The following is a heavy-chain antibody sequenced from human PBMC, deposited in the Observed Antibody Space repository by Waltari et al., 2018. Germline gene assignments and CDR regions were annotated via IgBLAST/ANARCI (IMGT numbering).Heavy chain of an antibody. V-gene: IGHV3-33*01. Sequence: QVQLVESGGGVVQPGRSLRLSCAASGFTFSSYGMQWVRQAPGKGLEWVAVIWYDGSNKYYADSVKGRFTISRDNSKNTLYLQMNSLRAEDTAVYYCARASSGWYDAFDIWGQGTMVTVSS. CDR1: GFTFSSYG. J-gene: IGHJ3*02. CDR2: IWYDGSNK. D-gene: IGHD6-19*01. CDR3: ARASSGWYDAFDI.